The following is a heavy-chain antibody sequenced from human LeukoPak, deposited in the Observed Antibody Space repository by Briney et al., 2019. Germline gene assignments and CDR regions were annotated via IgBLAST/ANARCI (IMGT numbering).Heavy chain of an antibody. CDR1: GFTFDDYA. CDR3: ARSGGSYYSFDY. D-gene: IGHD1-26*01. CDR2: ISWNSGSI. Sequence: GRSLRLSCAASGFTFDDYAMHWVRQAPGKGLEWVSGISWNSGSIGYADSVKGRFTISRDNAKNTLYLQMNSLRAEDTAVYYCARSGGSYYSFDYWGQGTLVTVSS. J-gene: IGHJ4*02. V-gene: IGHV3-9*01.